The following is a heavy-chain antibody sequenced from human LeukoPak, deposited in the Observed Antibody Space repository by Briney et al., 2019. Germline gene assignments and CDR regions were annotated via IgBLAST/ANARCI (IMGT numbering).Heavy chain of an antibody. J-gene: IGHJ4*02. CDR1: GYTFTSYA. CDR2: INTNTGNP. Sequence: ASVKVSCKASGYTFTSYAMNWVRQAAGQGLEWMGWINTNTGNPTYAQGFTGRFVFSLDTSVSTAYLQISSLKAEDTAVYCCARGTVAGIRWFDYWGQGTLVTVSS. V-gene: IGHV7-4-1*02. D-gene: IGHD6-19*01. CDR3: ARGTVAGIRWFDY.